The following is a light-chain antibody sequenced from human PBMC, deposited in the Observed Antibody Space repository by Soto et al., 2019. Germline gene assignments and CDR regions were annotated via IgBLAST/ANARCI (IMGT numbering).Light chain of an antibody. CDR3: CSYAGSSTLV. Sequence: QSALTQPASVSGSPGQSITISCTGTSSDVGSYKFVSWYQQHPGKAPKLMIYEGSKRPSGVSNHFSGSKSGNTASLTISGLQAEDEADYYCCSYAGSSTLVFGGGTKLTVL. V-gene: IGLV2-23*01. CDR1: SSDVGSYKF. CDR2: EGS. J-gene: IGLJ2*01.